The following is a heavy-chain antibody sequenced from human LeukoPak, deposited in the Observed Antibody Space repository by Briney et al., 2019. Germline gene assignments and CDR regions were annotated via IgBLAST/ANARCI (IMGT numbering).Heavy chain of an antibody. D-gene: IGHD6-13*01. J-gene: IGHJ6*02. CDR1: GFTFSSYA. Sequence: TGGSLRLSCAASGFTFSSYAMSWVRQAPGKGLEWVSAISGSGGSTYYADSVKGRFTISRDNSKNTLYLQMNSLRAEDTAVYYCARDRQQPPYYYYYGMDVWGQGTTVTVSS. V-gene: IGHV3-23*01. CDR2: ISGSGGST. CDR3: ARDRQQPPYYYYYGMDV.